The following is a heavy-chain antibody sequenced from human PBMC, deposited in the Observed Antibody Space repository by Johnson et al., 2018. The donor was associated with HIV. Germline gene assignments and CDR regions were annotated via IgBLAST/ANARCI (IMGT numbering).Heavy chain of an antibody. CDR2: ISGSGDSA. J-gene: IGHJ3*01. Sequence: VQLVESGGGLVQPGGSLRLSCAASGFTFSSYAMSWVRQAPGQGLEWVSAISGSGDSASYADSVKGRFTISRDKYKNTLYLQMDSLRAVDTAVFYCAKDRIRSTAPDTFDVWGQGTMVTVSS. CDR1: GFTFSSYA. V-gene: IGHV3-23*04. D-gene: IGHD5-18*01. CDR3: AKDRIRSTAPDTFDV.